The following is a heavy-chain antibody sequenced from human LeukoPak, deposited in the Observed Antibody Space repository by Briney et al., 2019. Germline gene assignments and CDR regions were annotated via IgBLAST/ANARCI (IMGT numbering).Heavy chain of an antibody. V-gene: IGHV6-1*01. Sequence: SQTLSLTCAISGDSVSRNTAGWNWVRQSRSRGLEWLGRTYYRSKWYSDFAPSVRNRITINPDTSKNQFSLQLNSVTPEDTAVYYCAREILVELHYGDAFDIWGQGTMVTVSS. D-gene: IGHD1-7*01. CDR2: TYYRSKWYS. J-gene: IGHJ3*02. CDR1: GDSVSRNTAG. CDR3: AREILVELHYGDAFDI.